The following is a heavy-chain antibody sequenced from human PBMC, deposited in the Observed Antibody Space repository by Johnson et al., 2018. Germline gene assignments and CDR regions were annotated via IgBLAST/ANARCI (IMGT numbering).Heavy chain of an antibody. V-gene: IGHV3-49*03. CDR2: IRSTADGEPT. D-gene: IGHD6-13*01. CDR3: GIRPQGGYSSSWPALGGFEI. Sequence: VQLVESGGGLVQPGRSLRLSCTTSGFPFGDSAMTWFRQAHGKGLEWVGFIRSTADGEPTQYAASVKGRLTVSRDEPNGTAYLQMNSLKPEATAAYLCGIRPQGGYSSSWPALGGFEIWGQGTTVTGSS. CDR1: GFPFGDSA. J-gene: IGHJ3*02.